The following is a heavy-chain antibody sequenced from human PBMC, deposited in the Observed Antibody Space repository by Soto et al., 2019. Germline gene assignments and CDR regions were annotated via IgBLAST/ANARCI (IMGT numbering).Heavy chain of an antibody. CDR1: GFTFSSYA. Sequence: GGSLRLSCAASGFTFSSYAMHWVRQAPGKGLEWVAVISYDGSNKYYADSVKGRFTISRDNSKNTLYLQMNSLRAEDTAVYYCARDHTPTAPWPGYSYGTIGYWGQGTLVTVSS. CDR3: ARDHTPTAPWPGYSYGTIGY. J-gene: IGHJ4*02. V-gene: IGHV3-30-3*01. CDR2: ISYDGSNK. D-gene: IGHD5-18*01.